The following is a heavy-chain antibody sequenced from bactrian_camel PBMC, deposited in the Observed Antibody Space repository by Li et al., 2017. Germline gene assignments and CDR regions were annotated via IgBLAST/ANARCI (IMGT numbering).Heavy chain of an antibody. Sequence: QLVESGGGSVQAGGSLRLSCTAPGFTSNRCGMDWYRQAAGKPREWVSAISTDGRGSYADFVKGRFTISKDETKDTVYLQMNSLKPEDTALYFCKTHFDLTTMVPGGCDDWGQGTQVTVS. V-gene: IGHV3S53*01. CDR1: GFTSNRCG. CDR3: KTHFDLTTMVPGGCDD. J-gene: IGHJ4*01. CDR2: ISTDGRG. D-gene: IGHD7*01.